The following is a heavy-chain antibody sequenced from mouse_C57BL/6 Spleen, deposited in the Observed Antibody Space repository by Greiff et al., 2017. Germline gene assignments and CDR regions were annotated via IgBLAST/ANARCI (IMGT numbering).Heavy chain of an antibody. D-gene: IGHD4-1*02. V-gene: IGHV1-66*01. Sequence: QVQLKQSGPELVKPGASVKISCKASGYSFTSYYIHWVKQRPGQGLEWIGWIYPGSGNTKYNEKFKGKATLTADTSSSTAYMQLSSLTSEDSAVYYCARSTGTFVFDYWGQGTTLTVSS. CDR2: IYPGSGNT. J-gene: IGHJ2*01. CDR1: GYSFTSYY. CDR3: ARSTGTFVFDY.